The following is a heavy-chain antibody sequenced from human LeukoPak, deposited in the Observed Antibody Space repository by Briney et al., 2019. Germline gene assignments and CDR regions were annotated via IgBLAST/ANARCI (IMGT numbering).Heavy chain of an antibody. V-gene: IGHV4-34*01. CDR3: ASISIAAAGAFDY. CDR1: GGSFSGYH. J-gene: IGHJ4*02. Sequence: SETLSLTCAVYGGSFSGYHRNWIRQPPGKGLEWIGEIDHSGSTNYNPSLKSRVTISVDTSKNQFSLNLSSVTAADTAVYYCASISIAAAGAFDYWGQGTLVTVSS. D-gene: IGHD6-13*01. CDR2: IDHSGST.